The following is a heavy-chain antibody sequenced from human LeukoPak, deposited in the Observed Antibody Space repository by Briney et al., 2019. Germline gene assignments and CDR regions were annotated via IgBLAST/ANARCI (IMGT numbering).Heavy chain of an antibody. CDR3: AGDPSTGFCSGGSCPDAFDI. CDR1: GDSVSSNSAA. CDR2: TYYRSKWYN. V-gene: IGHV6-1*01. D-gene: IGHD2-15*01. J-gene: IGHJ3*02. Sequence: SQTLSLTCAISGDSVSSNSAAWNWIRQSPSRGLEWLGRTYYRSKWYNDYAVSVKSRITINPDTSKNQFSLQLNSVTPEDTAVYYCAGDPSTGFCSGGSCPDAFDIWGQGTVVTVSS.